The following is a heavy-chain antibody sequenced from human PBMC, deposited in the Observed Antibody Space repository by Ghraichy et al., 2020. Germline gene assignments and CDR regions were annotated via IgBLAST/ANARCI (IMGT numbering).Heavy chain of an antibody. CDR2: IKQDGSEK. D-gene: IGHD6-19*01. Sequence: ETLSLTCAASGFTFSSYWMSWVRQAPGKGLEWVANIKQDGSEKYYVDSVKGRFTISRDNAKNSLYLQMNSLRAEDTAVYYCARDGQWLENYYYYYGMDVWGQGTTVTVSS. V-gene: IGHV3-7*01. CDR1: GFTFSSYW. J-gene: IGHJ6*02. CDR3: ARDGQWLENYYYYYGMDV.